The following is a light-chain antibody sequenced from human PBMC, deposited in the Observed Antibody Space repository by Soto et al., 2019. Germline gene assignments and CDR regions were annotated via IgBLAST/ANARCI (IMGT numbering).Light chain of an antibody. J-gene: IGKJ2*01. CDR3: QQYDNWPPYT. V-gene: IGKV3-15*01. Sequence: EIVMTQSPATLSVSPGERATLSCRASQSVSSRVAWYQHKPGQAPRLLIYRTSTRATGIPARFSGSGSGTEFTRTISSLQSEDFAVYYCQQYDNWPPYTFGQGNKLEIK. CDR2: RTS. CDR1: QSVSSR.